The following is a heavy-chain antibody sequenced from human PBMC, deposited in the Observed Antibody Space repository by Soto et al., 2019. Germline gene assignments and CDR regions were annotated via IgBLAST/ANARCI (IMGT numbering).Heavy chain of an antibody. D-gene: IGHD6-19*01. Sequence: QITLKESDPTSVKPTQTLTLTCTFSGFSLDSPAVGVNWIRQPPGKALEWLGLIYWDDDKQYNPSLKSRLTITRDTSKNQVVLTMTNMDPVDTATYYCAHGSGWLSDYWGQGTLVTVSS. V-gene: IGHV2-5*02. CDR3: AHGSGWLSDY. CDR1: GFSLDSPAVG. CDR2: IYWDDDK. J-gene: IGHJ4*02.